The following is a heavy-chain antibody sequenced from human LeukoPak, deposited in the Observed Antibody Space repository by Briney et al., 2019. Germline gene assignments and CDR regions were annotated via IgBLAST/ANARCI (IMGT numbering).Heavy chain of an antibody. CDR2: TYYRSKWYN. V-gene: IGHV6-1*01. CDR1: GDSVSGNNAA. Sequence: SQTLSLTCAISGDSVSGNNAAWNWIRQSPSRGLEWLVRTYYRSKWYNDYAVSVKSRITINPDTSKNQFSLQLNSVTPEGTAVYYCARGSGTYGLFDYWGQGTLVTVSS. J-gene: IGHJ4*02. D-gene: IGHD1-26*01. CDR3: ARGSGTYGLFDY.